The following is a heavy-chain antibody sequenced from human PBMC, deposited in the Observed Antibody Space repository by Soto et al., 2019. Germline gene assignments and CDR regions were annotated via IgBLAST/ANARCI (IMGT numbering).Heavy chain of an antibody. J-gene: IGHJ6*02. D-gene: IGHD2-2*01. V-gene: IGHV1-69*13. CDR1: GGTFSSYA. Sequence: ASVKVSCKASGGTFSSYAISWVRQAPGQGLEWMGGIIPIFGTANYAQKFQGRVTITADESTSTAYMELSSLRSEDTAVYYCARDLIVVVPAAMEHYGMDVWAQGTTVTVSS. CDR3: ARDLIVVVPAAMEHYGMDV. CDR2: IIPIFGTA.